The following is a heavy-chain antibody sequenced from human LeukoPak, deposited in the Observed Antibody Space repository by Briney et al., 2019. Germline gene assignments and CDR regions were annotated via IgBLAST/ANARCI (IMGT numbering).Heavy chain of an antibody. CDR1: GGSFSGYY. Sequence: SETLSLTCAVYGGSFSGYYWSWIRQPPGKGLEWIGEINHSGSTNYNPSLKSRVTISVDTSKNQFSLKLSSVTAADTAVYYCATSPLRGWFDPWGQGTLVTVSS. J-gene: IGHJ5*02. V-gene: IGHV4-34*01. D-gene: IGHD3-10*01. CDR3: ATSPLRGWFDP. CDR2: INHSGST.